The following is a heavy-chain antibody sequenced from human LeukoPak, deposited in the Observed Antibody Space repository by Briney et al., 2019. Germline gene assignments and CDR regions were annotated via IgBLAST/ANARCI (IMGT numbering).Heavy chain of an antibody. CDR2: IYHSGST. CDR1: GGSFSGYY. V-gene: IGHV4-38-2*01. Sequence: SETLSLTCAVYGGSFSGYYWGWIRQPPGKGLEWIGSIYHSGSTYYNPSLKSRVTISVDTSKNQFSLKLSSVTAADTAVYYCARGGYGDFRGPNDYWGQGTLVTVSS. J-gene: IGHJ4*02. D-gene: IGHD4-17*01. CDR3: ARGGYGDFRGPNDY.